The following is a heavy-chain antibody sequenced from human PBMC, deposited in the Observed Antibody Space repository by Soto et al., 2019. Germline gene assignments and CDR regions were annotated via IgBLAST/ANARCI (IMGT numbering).Heavy chain of an antibody. Sequence: GGSLRLSCAASGFTFSSYGMHWVRQAPGKGLEWVAVISYDGSNKYYADSVKGRFTISRDNSKNTLYLQMNSLRAEDTAVYYCASLNDQGDIVVVPALYWGQGTLVTVSS. CDR2: ISYDGSNK. D-gene: IGHD2-2*01. CDR3: ASLNDQGDIVVVPALY. CDR1: GFTFSSYG. V-gene: IGHV3-30*03. J-gene: IGHJ4*02.